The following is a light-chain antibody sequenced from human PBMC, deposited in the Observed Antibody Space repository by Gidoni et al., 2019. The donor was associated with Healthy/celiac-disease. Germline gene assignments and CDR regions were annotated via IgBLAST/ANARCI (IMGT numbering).Light chain of an antibody. V-gene: IGKV1-39*01. CDR3: QQSYSTPLT. Sequence: DIQMTQSPSSLSASVEDRVTITRRASKSISSYLNWYQQKPGKAPKLLIYAASSLQSGVPSRFSGSGSGTDFTLTISSLQPEDFAAYYCQQSYSTPLTFGGGTKVEIK. J-gene: IGKJ4*01. CDR1: KSISSY. CDR2: AAS.